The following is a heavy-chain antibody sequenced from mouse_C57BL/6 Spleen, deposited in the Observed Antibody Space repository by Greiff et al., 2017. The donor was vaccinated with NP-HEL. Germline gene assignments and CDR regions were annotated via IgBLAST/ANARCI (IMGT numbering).Heavy chain of an antibody. CDR3: ARRGITTVVVDAMDY. J-gene: IGHJ4*01. V-gene: IGHV1-82*01. D-gene: IGHD1-1*01. CDR2: IYPGDGDT. Sequence: VKLQESGPELVKPGASVKISCKASGYAFSSSWMNWVKQRPGKGLEWIGRIYPGDGDTNYNGKFKGKATLTADKSSSTAYMQLSSLTSEDSAVYFCARRGITTVVVDAMDYWGQGTSVTVSS. CDR1: GYAFSSSW.